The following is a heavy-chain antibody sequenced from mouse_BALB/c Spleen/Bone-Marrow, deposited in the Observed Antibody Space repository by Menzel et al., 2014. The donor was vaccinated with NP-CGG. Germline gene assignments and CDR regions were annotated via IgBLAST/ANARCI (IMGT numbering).Heavy chain of an antibody. CDR2: INPGSSKI. J-gene: IGHJ2*01. CDR1: GFDFGRYC. Sequence: EVMLVESGGGLVQPGGSLNLACVASGFDFGRYCMRWARQAPGQGLEWIGEINPGSSKINYSPSLKDKFIMSRDNAKKTLYLQMRKVRSEDTALYYCARLGYYGYHDNWGRGTTLTVSS. CDR3: ARLGYYGYHDN. V-gene: IGHV4-2*02. D-gene: IGHD1-2*01.